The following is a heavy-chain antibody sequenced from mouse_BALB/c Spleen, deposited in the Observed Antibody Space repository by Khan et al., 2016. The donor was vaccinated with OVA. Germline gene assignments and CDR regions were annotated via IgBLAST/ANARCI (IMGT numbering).Heavy chain of an antibody. CDR3: ARNYANFVEYFDV. CDR1: GFSLTSYG. D-gene: IGHD2-1*01. J-gene: IGHJ1*01. V-gene: IGHV2-9*02. Sequence: QVQLKQSGPGLVAPSQSLSITCTVSGFSLTSYGVHWVRQTPGKGLEWLGIIWAGGSTNYNSALMSRLSISQDNSKSQVFFKMHSLQTDDTAMYYCARNYANFVEYFDVWGAGTTVTVSS. CDR2: IWAGGST.